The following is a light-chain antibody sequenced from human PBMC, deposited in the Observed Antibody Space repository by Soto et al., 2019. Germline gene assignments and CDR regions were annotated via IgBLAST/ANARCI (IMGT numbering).Light chain of an antibody. CDR1: RSNIGSYN. CDR2: SNN. J-gene: IGLJ3*02. V-gene: IGLV1-44*01. Sequence: QSVLTQPPSASGTPGQRVTISCSGSRSNIGSYNVNWYQQFPGTAPKLLIYSNNQRPSGVPARFSGSKSGTSASLAISGLQSEDEADYYCGTWDDTLNGVFGGGTQLTVL. CDR3: GTWDDTLNGV.